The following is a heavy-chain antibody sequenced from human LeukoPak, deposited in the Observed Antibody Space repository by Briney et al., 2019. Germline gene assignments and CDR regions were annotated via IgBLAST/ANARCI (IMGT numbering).Heavy chain of an antibody. CDR1: GFTFGDYA. CDR2: IRSKAYGGTT. CDR3: TREYYYGSGGENNWFDP. V-gene: IGHV3-49*04. J-gene: IGHJ5*02. Sequence: PGGSLRLSCTASGFTFGDYAMSWVRQAPGKGLEWVGFIRSKAYGGTTEYAASVKGRFTISRDDSKSIAYLQMNSLKTEDTAVCYCTREYYYGSGGENNWFDPWGQGTLVTVSS. D-gene: IGHD3-10*01.